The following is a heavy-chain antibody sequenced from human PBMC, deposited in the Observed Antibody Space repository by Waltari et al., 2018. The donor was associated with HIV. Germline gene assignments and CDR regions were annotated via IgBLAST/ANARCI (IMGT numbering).Heavy chain of an antibody. CDR3: ARANVFLRFGEFSNYGMDV. CDR2: INTDGTTT. Sequence: EVRLVECGGAFVKHGEYLRLPCAASVFTFRNYWKHWVRQAPGKGLVWVSRINTDGTTTTYADSVRGRFTISRDNAKNTLDLQMNSLKADDTAVYYCARANVFLRFGEFSNYGMDVWGQGTMVTVSS. CDR1: VFTFRNYW. D-gene: IGHD3-10*01. V-gene: IGHV3-74*01. J-gene: IGHJ6*02.